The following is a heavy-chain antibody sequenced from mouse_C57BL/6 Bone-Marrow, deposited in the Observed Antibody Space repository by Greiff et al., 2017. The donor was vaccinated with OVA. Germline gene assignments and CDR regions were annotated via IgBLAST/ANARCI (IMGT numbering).Heavy chain of an antibody. CDR3: ARQGDGYYSLGCAY. CDR1: GYTFTSYW. Sequence: QVQLQQPGTELVKPGASVKLSCKASGYTFTSYWMHWVKQRPGQGLEWIGNINPSNGGTNYNETFKSKATLTVATSSRTAYMQLISLTSEDSAVDYCARQGDGYYSLGCAYWGQGTLVTVSA. J-gene: IGHJ3*01. V-gene: IGHV1-53*01. D-gene: IGHD2-3*01. CDR2: INPSNGGT.